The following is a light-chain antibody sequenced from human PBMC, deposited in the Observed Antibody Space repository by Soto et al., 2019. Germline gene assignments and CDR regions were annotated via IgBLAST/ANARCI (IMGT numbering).Light chain of an antibody. CDR3: SSYTTSSTLHV. V-gene: IGLV2-14*01. J-gene: IGLJ1*01. CDR2: EVY. CDR1: SNDVGGYDY. Sequence: ALTQPASVSGSPGQSITISCTGTSNDVGGYDYVSWYQQHPGKAPKLIIFEVYNRPSGVSDRFSGSKSGNRASLTISGVQAEDEADYFCSSYTTSSTLHVFGTGTKVTVL.